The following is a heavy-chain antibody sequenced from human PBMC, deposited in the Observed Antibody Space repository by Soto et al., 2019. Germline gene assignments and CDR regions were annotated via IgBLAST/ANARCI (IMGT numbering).Heavy chain of an antibody. CDR1: GGSLSSVGYY. Sequence: TLSLTCTVSGGSLSSVGYYRSWIRQHPGKGLEWIGYIYYSGSTYYNPPLKSRVTISVDTSKNQFSLKLSSVTAADTAVYYCARDQGAPHRQFDPRGQGTLVTVSS. J-gene: IGHJ5*02. V-gene: IGHV4-31*03. CDR2: IYYSGST. CDR3: ARDQGAPHRQFDP.